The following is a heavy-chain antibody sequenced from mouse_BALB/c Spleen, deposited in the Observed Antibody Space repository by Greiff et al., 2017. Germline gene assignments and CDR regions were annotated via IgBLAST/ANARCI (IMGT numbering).Heavy chain of an antibody. V-gene: IGHV3-8*02. Sequence: EVQLQQSGPSLVKPSQTLSLTCSVTGDSITSGYWNWIRKFPGNKLEYMGYISYSGSTYYNPSLKSRISITRDTSKNQYYLQLNSVTTEDTATYYCASEGEGGYYSWFAYWGQGTLVTVSA. D-gene: IGHD2-3*01. CDR1: GDSITSGY. J-gene: IGHJ3*01. CDR3: ASEGEGGYYSWFAY. CDR2: ISYSGST.